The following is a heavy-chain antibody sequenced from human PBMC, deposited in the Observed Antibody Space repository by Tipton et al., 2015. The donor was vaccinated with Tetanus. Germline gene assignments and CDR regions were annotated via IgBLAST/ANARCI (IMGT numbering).Heavy chain of an antibody. CDR2: ISAYNGNT. Sequence: QLVQSGAEVKKPGASVKVSCKASGYTFTSYGISWVRQAPGQGLEWMGWISAYNGNTNYAQKLQGRVTMTTDTSTSTAYMELRSLRSDDTAVYYCARAPSYDFWSGYYTNNWFDPWGQGTLVTVSS. CDR3: ARAPSYDFWSGYYTNNWFDP. V-gene: IGHV1-18*04. CDR1: GYTFTSYG. J-gene: IGHJ5*02. D-gene: IGHD3-3*01.